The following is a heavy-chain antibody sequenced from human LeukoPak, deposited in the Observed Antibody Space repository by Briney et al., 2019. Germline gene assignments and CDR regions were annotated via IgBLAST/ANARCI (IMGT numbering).Heavy chain of an antibody. V-gene: IGHV3-21*01. Sequence: GGSLTLSCAASRFTFSSYSMNWVPQAPGKGLVWVSSISSSSSYIYYAVSVRGRFTISRDNAKNSLYLQMNSLRSDDTAVFYCAREREGARRRGYFDYWGQGTLVTVSS. D-gene: IGHD6-6*01. CDR2: ISSSSSYI. CDR3: AREREGARRRGYFDY. J-gene: IGHJ4*02. CDR1: RFTFSSYS.